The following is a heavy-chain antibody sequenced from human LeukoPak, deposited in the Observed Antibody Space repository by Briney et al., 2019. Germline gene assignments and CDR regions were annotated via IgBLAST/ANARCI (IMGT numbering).Heavy chain of an antibody. D-gene: IGHD3-3*01. V-gene: IGHV3-66*01. CDR2: IYSGGST. CDR1: GFTVSSNY. J-gene: IGHJ3*02. Sequence: HPGGSLRLSCAASGFTVSSNYMSWVRQAPGKGLEWVSVIYSGGSTYYADSVKGRFTISRDNSKNTLYLQMNSLRAEDTAVYYCARDWNYDFWSGYSGAFDIWGQGTMVTVSS. CDR3: ARDWNYDFWSGYSGAFDI.